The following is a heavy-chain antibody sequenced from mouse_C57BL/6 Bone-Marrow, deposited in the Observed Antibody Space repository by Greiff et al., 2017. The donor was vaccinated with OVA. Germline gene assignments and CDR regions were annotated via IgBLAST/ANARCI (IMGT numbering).Heavy chain of an antibody. CDR3: AREGYYYGSSYYFDY. V-gene: IGHV3-6*01. Sequence: EVHLVESGPGLVKPSQSLSLTCSVTGYSITSGYYWNWIRQFPGNKLEWMGFISYDGSNNYNPSLKNRISITRDTSKNQFFLKLNSVTTEDTATYYCAREGYYYGSSYYFDYWGQGTTLTVSS. CDR2: ISYDGSN. D-gene: IGHD1-1*01. J-gene: IGHJ2*01. CDR1: GYSITSGYY.